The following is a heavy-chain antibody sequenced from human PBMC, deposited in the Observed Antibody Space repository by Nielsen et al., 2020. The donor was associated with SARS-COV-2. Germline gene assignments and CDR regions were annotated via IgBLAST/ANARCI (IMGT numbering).Heavy chain of an antibody. D-gene: IGHD6-13*01. CDR1: GFTFDDYA. J-gene: IGHJ6*02. CDR2: ISWNSGSI. Sequence: GGSLRLSCAASGFTFDDYAMHWVRQAPGKGLEWVSGISWNSGSIGYADSVKGRFTISRDNAKNSLYLQMNSLRAEDTALYYCAREEGSSWYLGYYYGMDVWGQGTTVTVSS. V-gene: IGHV3-9*01. CDR3: AREEGSSWYLGYYYGMDV.